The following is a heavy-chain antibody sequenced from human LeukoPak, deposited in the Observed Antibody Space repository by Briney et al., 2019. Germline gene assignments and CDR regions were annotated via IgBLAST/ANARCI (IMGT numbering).Heavy chain of an antibody. CDR1: GYTFTSYG. CDR3: ARTEIAVAGTGGDYYYYYGMDV. J-gene: IGHJ6*02. CDR2: ISADNGNT. D-gene: IGHD6-13*01. V-gene: IGHV1-18*01. Sequence: GASVKVSCKASGYTFTSYGISWVRQAPGQGLEWMGCISADNGNTNYAQKFQGRVTMTTDTSTSTAYMELRSLRCDDSAVYYCARTEIAVAGTGGDYYYYYGMDVWGQGTTVTVSS.